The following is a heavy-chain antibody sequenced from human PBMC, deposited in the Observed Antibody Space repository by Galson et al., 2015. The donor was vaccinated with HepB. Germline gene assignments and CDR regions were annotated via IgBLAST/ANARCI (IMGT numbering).Heavy chain of an antibody. Sequence: SLRLSCAASGFTFSSYGMHWVRQAPGKGLKWVAVISYDGSNKYYADSVKGRFTISRDNSKNTLYLQMNSLRAEDTAVYYCAKDSLLYYYGSGSYFHYYMDVWGKGTTVTVSS. V-gene: IGHV3-30*18. J-gene: IGHJ6*03. CDR2: ISYDGSNK. D-gene: IGHD3-10*01. CDR3: AKDSLLYYYGSGSYFHYYMDV. CDR1: GFTFSSYG.